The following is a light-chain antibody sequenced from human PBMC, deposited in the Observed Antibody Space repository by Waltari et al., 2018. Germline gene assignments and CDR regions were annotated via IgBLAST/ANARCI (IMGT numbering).Light chain of an antibody. CDR1: QSISNW. CDR2: GAS. CDR3: QQTNSFPWT. Sequence: DIQMTQSPSSVSASVGDTVTLTCRTSQSISNWVAWYQQEPGKAPNLLIYGASSLQSGVPPRFSGRGSGTDFTLTISGLQPEDFAKYFCQQTNSFPWTFGQGTKVEVK. J-gene: IGKJ1*01. V-gene: IGKV1-12*01.